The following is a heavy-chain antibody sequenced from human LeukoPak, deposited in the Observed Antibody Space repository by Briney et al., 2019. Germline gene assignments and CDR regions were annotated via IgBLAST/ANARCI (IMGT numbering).Heavy chain of an antibody. CDR2: INTNTGNP. Sequence: GASVKVSCKASGYTFTSYAMNWVRQAPGQGLEWMGWINTNTGNPTYAQGFTGRFVFSLDTSVSTAYLQISSLKAEDTAVYYCARDHIAARPEGSNWFDPWGQGTLVTVSS. D-gene: IGHD6-6*01. J-gene: IGHJ5*02. CDR3: ARDHIAARPEGSNWFDP. CDR1: GYTFTSYA. V-gene: IGHV7-4-1*02.